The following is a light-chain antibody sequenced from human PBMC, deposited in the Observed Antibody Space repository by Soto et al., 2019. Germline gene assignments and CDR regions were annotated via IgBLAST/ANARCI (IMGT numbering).Light chain of an antibody. CDR2: DAF. J-gene: IGKJ5*01. CDR1: RSLDSGQ. CDR3: QQYGDSPRK. V-gene: IGKV3-20*01. Sequence: EIVLTQSPGTLSLSPGESATLSCRASRSLDSGQLAWYQQKVGRAPRLLIHDAFMRATGIPDRFSGSGSGTDFTLTIARLEPEDFAVYYCQQYGDSPRKFGQGTRLETK.